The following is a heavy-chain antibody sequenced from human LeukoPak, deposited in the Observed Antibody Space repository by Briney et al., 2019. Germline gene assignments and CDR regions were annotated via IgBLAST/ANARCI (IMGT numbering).Heavy chain of an antibody. CDR3: AKLLYYYDSSQPY. J-gene: IGHJ4*02. D-gene: IGHD3-22*01. CDR2: TTGSTSDT. CDR1: GFTFSDFA. Sequence: GGSLRLSCAGSGFTFSDFALSWVRQAPGKGLEWVAATTGSTSDTYHTDSVKGRFAISRDNSKNTLYLQMFSLRAEDTAIYYCAKLLYYYDSSQPYWGQGTLVTVSS. V-gene: IGHV3-23*01.